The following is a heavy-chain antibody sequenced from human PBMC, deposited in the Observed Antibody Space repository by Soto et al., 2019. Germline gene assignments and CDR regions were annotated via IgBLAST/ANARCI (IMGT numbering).Heavy chain of an antibody. V-gene: IGHV1-46*03. D-gene: IGHD6-13*01. CDR2: IDPSGDST. CDR3: ARDSGYSSRWYYFDH. J-gene: IGHJ4*02. CDR1: GYTFTSYY. Sequence: QVQLVQSGAEVKKPGASVKVSCKASGYTFTSYYMHWVRQAPGQGLEWMGIIDPSGDSTSYAQKFKGRVIVTRDTSTSTVYMELSSLRSEDTAVYFCARDSGYSSRWYYFDHWGQRTLVTVSS.